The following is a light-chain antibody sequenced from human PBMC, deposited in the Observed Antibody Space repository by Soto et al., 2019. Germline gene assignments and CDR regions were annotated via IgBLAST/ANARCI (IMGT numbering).Light chain of an antibody. CDR3: QSYDSSLSVV. V-gene: IGLV1-40*01. CDR1: SSNIAAGYD. Sequence: QSVLTQPPSVSGAPGQRVTISCTGRSSNIAAGYDVHWYQHLPGTAPKLLIYANSNRPSGVPDRFSGSKSATSASLAITGLQTDDEADYYCQSYDSSLSVVFGGGTQLTVL. CDR2: ANS. J-gene: IGLJ2*01.